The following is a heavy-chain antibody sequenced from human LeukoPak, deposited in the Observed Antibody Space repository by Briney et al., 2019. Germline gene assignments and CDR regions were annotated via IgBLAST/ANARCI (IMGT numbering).Heavy chain of an antibody. CDR3: AKWGAQSGSYRVVDC. D-gene: IGHD3-10*01. Sequence: WGYLRLSCAASRFTVSNIYRRWVGHARRNGRKGVSAINGDGGSTDYADSGKGSLTIARSNSNNTLFLQMNSLRVEDTAVYYCAKWGAQSGSYRVVDCWGRGTLVTVSS. CDR2: INGDGGST. J-gene: IGHJ4*02. V-gene: IGHV3-23*01. CDR1: RFTVSNIY.